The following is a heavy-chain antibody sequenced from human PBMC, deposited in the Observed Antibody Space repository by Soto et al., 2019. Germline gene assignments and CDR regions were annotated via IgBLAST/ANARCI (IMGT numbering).Heavy chain of an antibody. CDR1: GFTFSNYA. V-gene: IGHV3-23*01. CDR3: AKDRETSMVGSYFDS. J-gene: IGHJ4*02. D-gene: IGHD3-10*01. CDR2: ISGSGGTT. Sequence: AGSLRLSCAASGFTFSNYAMSWVRQTPGKGLEWVSGISGSGGTTDYADSAKGRFTISRDKSKNTLYLQMNSLRPEDTAVYYCAKDRETSMVGSYFDSWGQGTMVTVSS.